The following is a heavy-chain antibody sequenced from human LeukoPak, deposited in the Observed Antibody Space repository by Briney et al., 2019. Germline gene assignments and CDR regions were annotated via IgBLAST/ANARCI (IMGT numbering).Heavy chain of an antibody. Sequence: PGGSLRLSCAASGFTFDDYAMHWGRQAPGKGLEWGSLISGDGGSTYYADSVKGRFTISRDNSKTSLYLQMNSLRTEDTALYYCAKDMSRPIVGRSGWYGYYYYGMDVWGQGTTVTVSS. D-gene: IGHD6-19*01. V-gene: IGHV3-43*02. CDR1: GFTFDDYA. CDR2: ISGDGGST. CDR3: AKDMSRPIVGRSGWYGYYYYGMDV. J-gene: IGHJ6*02.